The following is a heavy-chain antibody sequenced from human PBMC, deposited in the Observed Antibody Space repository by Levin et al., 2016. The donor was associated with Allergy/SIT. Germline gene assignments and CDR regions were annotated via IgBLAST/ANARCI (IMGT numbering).Heavy chain of an antibody. Sequence: GESLKISCAASGFTFSSYSMNWVRQAPGKGLEWVSSISSSSSYIYYADSVKGRFTISRDNSKNTLYLQMNSLRAEDTAVYYCARDRVGVAGHFYYYYYGMDVWGQGTTVTVSS. D-gene: IGHD6-19*01. CDR3: ARDRVGVAGHFYYYYYGMDV. J-gene: IGHJ6*02. CDR1: GFTFSSYS. CDR2: ISSSSSYI. V-gene: IGHV3-21*01.